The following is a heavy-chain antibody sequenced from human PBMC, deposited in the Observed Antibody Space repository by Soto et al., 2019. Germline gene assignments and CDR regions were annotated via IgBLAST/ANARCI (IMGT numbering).Heavy chain of an antibody. Sequence: GASVKVSCKSSGDTFTNYNLNWVRQAPGQGLEWMGVISPHGGSTKYAQKFQGRVTMTRDTSRSTAYMELRSLRSDDPAIDYCARSSGVNWGTSIEGYNRSDPWGQGSLVTVVS. J-gene: IGHJ5*02. CDR1: GDTFTNYN. V-gene: IGHV1-46*01. D-gene: IGHD1-1*01. CDR2: ISPHGGST. CDR3: ARSSGVNWGTSIEGYNRSDP.